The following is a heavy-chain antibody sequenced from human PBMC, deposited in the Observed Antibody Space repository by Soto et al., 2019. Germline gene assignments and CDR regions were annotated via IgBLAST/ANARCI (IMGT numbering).Heavy chain of an antibody. D-gene: IGHD2-15*01. J-gene: IGHJ4*02. V-gene: IGHV1-18*01. Sequence: ASVKVSCKASGYTFTSYGITWVRQAPGQGLEWMGWISAYNGNTNYAQKLQGRVTMTTDTSTSTAYMELRSLRSDDTAVYYCVVAAQPYYFDYWGQGTLVTVSS. CDR1: GYTFTSYG. CDR3: VVAAQPYYFDY. CDR2: ISAYNGNT.